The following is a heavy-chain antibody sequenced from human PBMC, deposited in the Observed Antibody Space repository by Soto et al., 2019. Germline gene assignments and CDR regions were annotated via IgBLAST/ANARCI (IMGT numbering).Heavy chain of an antibody. CDR2: ISSSGSTL. V-gene: IGHV3-48*04. CDR1: GFTFSSYA. CDR3: ARVTGYSSSWYWYFDL. Sequence: GGSLRLSCAASGFTFSSYAMSWVRQAPGKGLEWVLYISSSGSTLYYADSVKGRFTISRDNAKNSLYLQMNSLRAEDTAVYYCARVTGYSSSWYWYFDLWGRGTLVTAPQ. D-gene: IGHD6-13*01. J-gene: IGHJ2*01.